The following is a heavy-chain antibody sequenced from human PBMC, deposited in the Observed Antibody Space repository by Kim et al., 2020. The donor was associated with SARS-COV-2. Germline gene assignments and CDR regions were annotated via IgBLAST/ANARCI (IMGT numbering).Heavy chain of an antibody. Sequence: YTIGRTNYNPSLQSRVTMSVDMTKNRVSLKLSSVTAADTAVYYCASALGHWGQGTLVTVSS. D-gene: IGHD3-16*02. J-gene: IGHJ4*02. CDR2: YTIGRT. V-gene: IGHV4-4*07. CDR3: ASALGH.